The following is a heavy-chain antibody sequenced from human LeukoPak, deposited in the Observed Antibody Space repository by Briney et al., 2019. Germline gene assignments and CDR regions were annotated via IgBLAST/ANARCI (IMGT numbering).Heavy chain of an antibody. Sequence: KPSETLSLTCAVYGENFSIYFYSWIRQPPGKGLEWIGKINHGGSTCYNPSLKSRVTISVDTSKNQFSLRLSSVTAADTAMYYCARPGLAYCGADCYSTEGYYFDYWSQGTLVTVSS. CDR1: GENFSIYF. V-gene: IGHV4-34*01. CDR3: ARPGLAYCGADCYSTEGYYFDY. J-gene: IGHJ4*02. CDR2: INHGGST. D-gene: IGHD2-21*01.